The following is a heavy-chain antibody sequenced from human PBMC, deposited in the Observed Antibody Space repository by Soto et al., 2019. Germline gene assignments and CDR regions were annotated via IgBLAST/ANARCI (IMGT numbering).Heavy chain of an antibody. J-gene: IGHJ6*02. Sequence: QVQLVESGGGVVQPGRSLRLSCAASGFTFSSYGMHWVRQAPGKGLEWVAVIWYDGSNKYYADSVKGRFTISRDNSKSTLDLQMNSLRAEDTAVYYCAGDRAEGSLRYGMDVWGQGTTVTVSS. CDR1: GFTFSSYG. D-gene: IGHD2-15*01. CDR3: AGDRAEGSLRYGMDV. V-gene: IGHV3-33*01. CDR2: IWYDGSNK.